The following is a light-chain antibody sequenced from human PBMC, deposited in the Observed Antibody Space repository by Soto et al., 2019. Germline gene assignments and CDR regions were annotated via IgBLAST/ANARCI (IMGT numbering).Light chain of an antibody. CDR3: QQYGKSPT. CDR1: QTVSNS. Sequence: PWERTTLSCWASQTVSNSLAWYQQKPGQAPRLLIYGASTRATAIPDRFSGSGSGTDFTLTISRLEPEDFAVYYCQQYGKSPTFGHGTRLEIK. J-gene: IGKJ5*01. V-gene: IGKV3-20*01. CDR2: GAS.